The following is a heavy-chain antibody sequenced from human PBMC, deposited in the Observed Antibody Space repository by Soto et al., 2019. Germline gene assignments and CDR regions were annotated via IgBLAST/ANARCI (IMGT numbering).Heavy chain of an antibody. CDR3: ARRGYSYGDLDY. CDR1: GGSISSSNW. J-gene: IGHJ4*02. D-gene: IGHD5-18*01. V-gene: IGHV4-4*02. CDR2: IYLSGST. Sequence: PSETLSLTCAVSGGSISSSNWWSWVRQPPGKGLEWIGEIYLSGSTNYNPSLKSRVTISVDTSKNQFSLKLSSVTTAVTAVYYCARRGYSYGDLDYWGQAPLVTVSS.